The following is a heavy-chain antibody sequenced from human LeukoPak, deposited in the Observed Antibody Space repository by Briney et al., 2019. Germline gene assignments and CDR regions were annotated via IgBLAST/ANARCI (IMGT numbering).Heavy chain of an antibody. J-gene: IGHJ4*02. Sequence: KPSETLSLTCTVSGGSISSYYWSWIRQPPGKELEWIGYIYYSGSTNYNPSLKSRVTISVDTSKNQFSLKLSSVTAADTAVYYCVRQGWKLLRPYFDYWGQGTLVTVSS. D-gene: IGHD1-26*01. CDR1: GGSISSYY. V-gene: IGHV4-59*08. CDR2: IYYSGST. CDR3: VRQGWKLLRPYFDY.